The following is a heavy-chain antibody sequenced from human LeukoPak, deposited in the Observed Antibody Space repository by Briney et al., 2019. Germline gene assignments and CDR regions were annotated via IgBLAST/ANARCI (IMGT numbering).Heavy chain of an antibody. Sequence: PSETLSLTCTVSGGSISTYYWSWIRQPPGKGLEGIGYIYYSGATSYNPSLKSRVTISVDTAKNQFSLRLTSVTAADTAVYYCARVGYYYGSGSASYYYYMDVWGKGTTVTVSS. CDR2: IYYSGAT. CDR3: ARVGYYYGSGSASYYYYMDV. V-gene: IGHV4-59*01. CDR1: GGSISTYY. D-gene: IGHD3-10*01. J-gene: IGHJ6*03.